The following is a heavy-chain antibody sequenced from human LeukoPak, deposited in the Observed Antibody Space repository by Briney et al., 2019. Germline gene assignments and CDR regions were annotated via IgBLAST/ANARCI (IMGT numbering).Heavy chain of an antibody. Sequence: PGGPLRLSCAASGFTFSSYSMNWVRQAPGKGLEWVSYISSSSSTIYYADSVKGRFTISRDNAKNSLYLQMNSLRAEDTAVYYCGYGSGWLFDYWGQGNLVIVSS. V-gene: IGHV3-48*01. CDR1: GFTFSSYS. CDR2: ISSSSSTI. CDR3: GYGSGWLFDY. J-gene: IGHJ4*02. D-gene: IGHD6-19*01.